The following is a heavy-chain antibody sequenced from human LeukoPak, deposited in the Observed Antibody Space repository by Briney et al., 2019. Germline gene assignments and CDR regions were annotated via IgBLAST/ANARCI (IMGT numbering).Heavy chain of an antibody. CDR1: GYTFTSYA. J-gene: IGHJ5*02. CDR2: INTNTGNP. V-gene: IGHV7-4-1*01. D-gene: IGHD2-15*01. Sequence: ASVKVSSKASGYTFTSYAMNWVRQAPGQGLEWMGWINTNTGNPTYAQGFTGRFVFSLDTSVSTAYLQICSLKAEDTAVYYCAREYCSGGSCYSMFDPWGQGTLVTVSS. CDR3: AREYCSGGSCYSMFDP.